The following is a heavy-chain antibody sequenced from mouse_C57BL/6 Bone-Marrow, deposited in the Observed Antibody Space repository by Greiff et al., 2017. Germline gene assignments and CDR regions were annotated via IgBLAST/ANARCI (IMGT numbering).Heavy chain of an antibody. CDR2: IDPETGGT. CDR1: GYTFTDYE. V-gene: IGHV1-15*01. D-gene: IGHD2-4*01. CDR3: TMSTRYFDV. J-gene: IGHJ1*03. Sequence: VKVVESGAELVRPGASVTLSCKASGYTFTDYEMHWVKQTPVHGLEWIGAIDPETGGTAYNQKFKGKAILTADTSSSTAYMELRSLTSEDSAVYYFTMSTRYFDVWGTGTTVTVSA.